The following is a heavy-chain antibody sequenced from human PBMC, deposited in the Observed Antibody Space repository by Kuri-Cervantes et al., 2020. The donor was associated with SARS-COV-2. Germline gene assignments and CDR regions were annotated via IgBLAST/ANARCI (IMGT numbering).Heavy chain of an antibody. V-gene: IGHV3-30*03. J-gene: IGHJ5*02. Sequence: LSLTCAASRFMFSCDRMNWVRQAPGKGLEWVAVISFDGSNKKYADFVEGRFTISRDNSKNTLYLQMNSLRAEDTAVYYCARGRLTGTTLSWGQGTLVTVSS. CDR1: RFMFSCDR. CDR2: ISFDGSNK. CDR3: ARGRLTGTTLS. D-gene: IGHD1-7*01.